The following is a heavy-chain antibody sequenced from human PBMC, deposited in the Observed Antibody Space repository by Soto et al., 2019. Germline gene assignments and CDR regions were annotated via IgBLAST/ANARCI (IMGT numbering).Heavy chain of an antibody. Sequence: SGPTLVNPTQTLTLTCTFSGFSLSTSGVGVGWIRQPPGKALEWLALIYWDDDKRYSPSLKSRLTITKDTSKNQVVLTMTNMDPVDTATYYCAHRPYYYDSSGPGVYGMDVWGQGTTVTVSS. CDR2: IYWDDDK. V-gene: IGHV2-5*02. CDR1: GFSLSTSGVG. J-gene: IGHJ6*02. D-gene: IGHD3-22*01. CDR3: AHRPYYYDSSGPGVYGMDV.